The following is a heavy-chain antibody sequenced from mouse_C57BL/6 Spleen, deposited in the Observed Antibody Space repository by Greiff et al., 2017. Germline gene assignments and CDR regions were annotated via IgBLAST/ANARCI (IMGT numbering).Heavy chain of an antibody. CDR3: ARGGDQNYFDY. V-gene: IGHV1-50*01. CDR1: GYTFTSYW. CDR2: IDPSDSYT. J-gene: IGHJ2*01. Sequence: VQLQQPGAELVKPGASVKLSCKASGYTFTSYWMQWVKQRPGQGLEWIGEIDPSDSYTNYNQKFKGKATLTVDPSASTAYMQLSSLTSEDSAVYYCARGGDQNYFDYWGQGTTRTGSS.